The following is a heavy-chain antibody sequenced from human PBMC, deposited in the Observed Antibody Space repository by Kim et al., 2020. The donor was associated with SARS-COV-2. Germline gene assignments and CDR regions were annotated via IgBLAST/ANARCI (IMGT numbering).Heavy chain of an antibody. V-gene: IGHV1-3*01. Sequence: ASVKVSCKAPGYTFTTFALYWVRRAPGQRLEWMGWVNGGNGNTRYSQKFQGRVSITRDTSATTAYLEVSGLISEDTAVYYCAREAVAGSFDYCGQGSLVTVSS. CDR1: GYTFTTFA. CDR3: AREAVAGSFDY. D-gene: IGHD6-19*01. CDR2: VNGGNGNT. J-gene: IGHJ4*02.